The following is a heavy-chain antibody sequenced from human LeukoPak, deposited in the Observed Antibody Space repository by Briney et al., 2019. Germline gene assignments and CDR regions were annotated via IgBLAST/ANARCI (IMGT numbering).Heavy chain of an antibody. Sequence: PGGSLRLSCVVSGLTFSNHDLSWVRQAPGKGLEWVSHITESGRTYYANSVEGRFTISKDNSKNTLYMQMDSLRADDTAVYYCASETHSGSGSYYDYWGQGTLVTVSS. CDR1: GLTFSNHD. CDR3: ASETHSGSGSYYDY. CDR2: ITESGRT. J-gene: IGHJ4*01. V-gene: IGHV3-23*01. D-gene: IGHD3-10*01.